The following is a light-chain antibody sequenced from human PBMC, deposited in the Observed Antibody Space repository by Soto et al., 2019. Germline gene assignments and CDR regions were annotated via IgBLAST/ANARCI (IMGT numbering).Light chain of an antibody. Sequence: EIVMTQSPATLSVSPGERATLSCRASQSVSSNLAWYQQKPGQAPRLLIYGASTRATGMPARFSGSGSGTEFTLTISSLQSEDVAVYYCQQYYSRRTFGQGTKVEIK. CDR2: GAS. CDR1: QSVSSN. V-gene: IGKV3-15*01. CDR3: QQYYSRRT. J-gene: IGKJ1*01.